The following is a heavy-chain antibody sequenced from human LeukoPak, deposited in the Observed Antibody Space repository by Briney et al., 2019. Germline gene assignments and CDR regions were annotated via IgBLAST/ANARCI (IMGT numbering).Heavy chain of an antibody. CDR3: ASAYYYDSSGPLLYYFDY. V-gene: IGHV1-69*13. CDR1: GGTFSSYA. CDR2: IIPIFGTA. J-gene: IGHJ4*02. D-gene: IGHD3-22*01. Sequence: GASVKVSCKASGGTFSSYAISWVRQAPGQGLEWMGGIIPIFGTANYAQKFQGRVTITADESTSTAYMELSSLRSEDTAVYYCASAYYYDSSGPLLYYFDYWGQGTLVTVSS.